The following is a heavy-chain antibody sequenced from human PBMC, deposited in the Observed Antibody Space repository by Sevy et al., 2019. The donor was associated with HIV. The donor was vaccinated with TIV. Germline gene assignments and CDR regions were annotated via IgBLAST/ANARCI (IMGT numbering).Heavy chain of an antibody. J-gene: IGHJ4*02. D-gene: IGHD1-7*01. Sequence: GGSLRLSCAASGFTLSKYWMGWVRQAPGKGLEWVVNIKQDAGQKYYVDSVKGRFTISRDNAKNSLYLQMNSLRAEDTAVYFCARDDGNYYFHYWGQGTLVTVSS. CDR2: IKQDAGQK. CDR1: GFTLSKYW. CDR3: ARDDGNYYFHY. V-gene: IGHV3-7*01.